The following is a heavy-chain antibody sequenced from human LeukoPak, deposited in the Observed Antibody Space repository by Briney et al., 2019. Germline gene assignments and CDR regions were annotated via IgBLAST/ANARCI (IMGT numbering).Heavy chain of an antibody. Sequence: GRSLRLSCAASGFTFSSYAMHWVRQAPGKGLEWVSYISSSGSTIYYADSVKGRFTISRDNAKNSLYLQMTSLRAEDTAVYYCARGRAAMGPYFDYWGQGTLVTVSS. J-gene: IGHJ4*02. CDR1: GFTFSSYA. V-gene: IGHV3-48*03. CDR3: ARGRAAMGPYFDY. D-gene: IGHD5-18*01. CDR2: ISSSGSTI.